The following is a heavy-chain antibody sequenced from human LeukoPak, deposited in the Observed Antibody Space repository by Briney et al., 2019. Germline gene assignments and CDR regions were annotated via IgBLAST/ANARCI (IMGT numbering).Heavy chain of an antibody. D-gene: IGHD1-26*01. Sequence: GGSLRLSCAASGFTFSSYWMHWVRQAPGKGLVWVSRINSDGSSTSYADSVKGRFTISRDNAKNTLYLQINSLRAEDTAMYYCAFSMNRGNYYYFDFWGQGTLVAVSS. CDR2: INSDGSST. V-gene: IGHV3-74*01. CDR1: GFTFSSYW. J-gene: IGHJ4*02. CDR3: AFSMNRGNYYYFDF.